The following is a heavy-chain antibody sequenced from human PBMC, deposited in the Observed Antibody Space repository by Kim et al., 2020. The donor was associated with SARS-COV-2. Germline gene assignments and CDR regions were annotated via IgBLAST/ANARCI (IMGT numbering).Heavy chain of an antibody. D-gene: IGHD3-10*01. V-gene: IGHV1-18*01. CDR1: GYTFTSYG. Sequence: ASVKVSCKASGYTFTSYGISWVRQAPGQGLEWMGWISAYNGNTNYAQKLQGRVTMTTDTSTSTAYMELRSLRSDDTAVYYCARDGDYYGSGSSSDYYYYMDVWGKGTTVTVSS. J-gene: IGHJ6*03. CDR3: ARDGDYYGSGSSSDYYYYMDV. CDR2: ISAYNGNT.